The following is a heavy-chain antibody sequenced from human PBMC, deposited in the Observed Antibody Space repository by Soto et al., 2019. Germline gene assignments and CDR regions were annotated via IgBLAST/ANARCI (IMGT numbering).Heavy chain of an antibody. D-gene: IGHD2-21*02. CDR2: IWADGSGK. J-gene: IGHJ4*02. V-gene: IGHV3-33*01. CDR1: GFTFTSYG. CDR3: ARDSCAGDCGGPEF. Sequence: QVQLVESGGGVVQPGRSLRLSCSASGFTFTSYGMHWVRQAPGKGLEWVAVIWADGSGKYYADSVKGRFTLSRDNSKNTVFLQMNSLRAEDTAVYFCARDSCAGDCGGPEFWGQGTLVTVSS.